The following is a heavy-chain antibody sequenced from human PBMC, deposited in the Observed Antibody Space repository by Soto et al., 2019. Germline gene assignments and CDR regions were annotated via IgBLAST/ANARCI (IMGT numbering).Heavy chain of an antibody. CDR1: GFTFSSYA. D-gene: IGHD3-10*01. V-gene: IGHV3-23*01. J-gene: IGHJ5*02. CDR3: VNPRSPSSRWFDA. CDR2: ISGSGSNT. Sequence: EVQLLESGGDLVQPGGSLRLSCAASGFTFSSYAMSWVRQAPGGGLEWVSSISGSGSNTYYADSVKGRFTISRDSSKNTLYLPINNLRTEDTAIYYCVNPRSPSSRWFDAWGQGNLVTVSS.